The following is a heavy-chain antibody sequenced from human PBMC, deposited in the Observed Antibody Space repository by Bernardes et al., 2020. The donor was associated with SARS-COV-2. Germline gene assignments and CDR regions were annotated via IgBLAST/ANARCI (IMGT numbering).Heavy chain of an antibody. D-gene: IGHD3-9*01. J-gene: IGHJ4*02. CDR2: ISWDGGST. Sequence: GGSLRLSCAASGFTFDDYTMHWVRQAPGKGLEWVSLISWDGGSTYYADSVKGRFTISRDNSKNSLYLQMNSLRTEDTALYYCAKDKVRYFDWFVFDYWGQGTLGTVSS. CDR1: GFTFDDYT. V-gene: IGHV3-43*01. CDR3: AKDKVRYFDWFVFDY.